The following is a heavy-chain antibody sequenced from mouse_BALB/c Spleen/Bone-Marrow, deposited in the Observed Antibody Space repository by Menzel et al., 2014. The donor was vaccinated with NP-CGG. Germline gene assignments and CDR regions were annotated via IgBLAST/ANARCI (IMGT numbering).Heavy chain of an antibody. J-gene: IGHJ4*01. Sequence: VQLQQSGPGLVAPSQSLSIPCTVSGFLLTGYGVNWVRQPPGKGLEWLGMIWGDGSTDYNSALKSRLSISKDNSKSQVFLEMNSLQTDDTARYYCAREPHYYAMDYWGQGTSVAVSS. V-gene: IGHV2-6-7*01. CDR3: AREPHYYAMDY. CDR2: IWGDGST. CDR1: GFLLTGYG.